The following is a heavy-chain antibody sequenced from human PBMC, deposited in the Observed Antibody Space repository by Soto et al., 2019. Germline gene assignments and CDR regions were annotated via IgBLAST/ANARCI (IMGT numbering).Heavy chain of an antibody. J-gene: IGHJ4*02. V-gene: IGHV3-66*01. Sequence: PGGSLRLSCAASGSIFTGYGMHWVRQAPGKGLEWVSLIYSGGSTYYADSVKGRFTISRDSSKNTLYLQMNSLRAEDTAMYYCAAYSHKGYWGQGTLVTVSS. D-gene: IGHD3-16*01. CDR3: AAYSHKGY. CDR2: IYSGGST. CDR1: GSIFTGYG.